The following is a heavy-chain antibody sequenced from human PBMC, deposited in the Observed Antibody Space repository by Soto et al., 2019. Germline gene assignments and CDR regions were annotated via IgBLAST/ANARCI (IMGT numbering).Heavy chain of an antibody. V-gene: IGHV5-51*01. Sequence: GESLKISCKGSGYSFTSYWIGWVRQMPGKGLEWMGIIYPGDSDTRYSPSFQGQVTISADKSISTAYLQWSSLKASDTAMYYCARILGYCISTSCYVNYYGMDVWGQGTTVTVSS. CDR1: GYSFTSYW. D-gene: IGHD2-2*01. CDR2: IYPGDSDT. J-gene: IGHJ6*02. CDR3: ARILGYCISTSCYVNYYGMDV.